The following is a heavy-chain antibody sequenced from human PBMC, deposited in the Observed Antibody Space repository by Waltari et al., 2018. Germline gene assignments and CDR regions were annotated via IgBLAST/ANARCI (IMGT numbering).Heavy chain of an antibody. V-gene: IGHV4-61*02. CDR2: NYSSGTP. CDR1: GGSISSYSSY. J-gene: IGHJ3*01. D-gene: IGHD6-19*01. CDR3: TRDLPMPTVAGTDDAYDV. Sequence: HVQLQESGPGLVRPSQTLSLTCTVSGGSISSYSSYWSWIRRPAGRELECIGRNYSSGTPNDNPSLKSRVNISLDAAKNKFSLQLSSVTAADSAVYYCTRDLPMPTVAGTDDAYDVWGQGTLVTVSS.